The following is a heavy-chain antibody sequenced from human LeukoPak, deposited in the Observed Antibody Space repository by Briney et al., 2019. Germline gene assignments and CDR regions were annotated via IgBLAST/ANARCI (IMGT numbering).Heavy chain of an antibody. J-gene: IGHJ5*02. CDR2: IYYSGST. CDR3: AREGRVATKRGNWFDP. Sequence: SETLSLTCTVSGGSISSYYWSWIRQPPGKGLEWIGYIYYSGSTNYNPSLKSRVTISVDTSKNQFSLKLSSVTAADTAVYYCAREGRVATKRGNWFDPWGQGTLVTVSS. V-gene: IGHV4-59*01. D-gene: IGHD5-12*01. CDR1: GGSISSYY.